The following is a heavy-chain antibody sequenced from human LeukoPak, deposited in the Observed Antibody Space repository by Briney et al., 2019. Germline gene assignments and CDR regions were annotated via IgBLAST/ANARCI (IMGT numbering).Heavy chain of an antibody. J-gene: IGHJ4*02. Sequence: SETLSLTCAVYGGSFSGYYWSWIRQPPGKGLEWIGEINHSGSTNYNPPLKSRVTISVDTSKNQFSLKLSSVTAADTAVYYCARDLADGGWVFDYWGQGTLVTVSS. CDR3: ARDLADGGWVFDY. CDR1: GGSFSGYY. D-gene: IGHD1-26*01. CDR2: INHSGST. V-gene: IGHV4-34*01.